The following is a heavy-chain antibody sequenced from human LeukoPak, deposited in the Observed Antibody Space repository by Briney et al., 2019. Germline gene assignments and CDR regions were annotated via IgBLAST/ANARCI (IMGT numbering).Heavy chain of an antibody. V-gene: IGHV1-69*13. Sequence: ASVKVSCKASGGTFSSYAISWVRQAPGQGLEWMGGIIPIFGTANYAQKFQGRVTITADESTSTAYMELSSLRSEDTAVYYCARDRGGDYDILTGYPLDYWGQGTLVTVSS. CDR3: ARDRGGDYDILTGYPLDY. CDR2: IIPIFGTA. D-gene: IGHD3-9*01. CDR1: GGTFSSYA. J-gene: IGHJ4*02.